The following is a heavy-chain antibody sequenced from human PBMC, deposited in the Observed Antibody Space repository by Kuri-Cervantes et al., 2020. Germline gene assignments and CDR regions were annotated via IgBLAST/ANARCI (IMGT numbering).Heavy chain of an antibody. Sequence: LSLTCAASGFTFSSYAMHWVRQAPGKGLEWVAVISYDGSNKYYADSVKGRFTISRDNSKNTLYLQMNSLRAEDTAVYYCARDKLRFLEWPIKNPYYYYYGMDVWGQGTTVTVSS. J-gene: IGHJ6*02. D-gene: IGHD3-3*01. V-gene: IGHV3-30-3*01. CDR3: ARDKLRFLEWPIKNPYYYYYGMDV. CDR2: ISYDGSNK. CDR1: GFTFSSYA.